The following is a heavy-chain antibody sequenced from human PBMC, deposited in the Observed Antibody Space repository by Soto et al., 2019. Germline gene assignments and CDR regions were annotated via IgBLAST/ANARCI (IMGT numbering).Heavy chain of an antibody. Sequence: GGSLRLSCAASGFTFSSYSMNWVRQAPGKGLEWISYINSPSNAIYYADSVRGRFTISRDNAKNSLYLQMDSLRAEDTAVYYCARPLFVYGDYDFDYWGQGTLVTVSS. V-gene: IGHV3-48*01. D-gene: IGHD4-17*01. CDR2: INSPSNAI. CDR1: GFTFSSYS. J-gene: IGHJ4*02. CDR3: ARPLFVYGDYDFDY.